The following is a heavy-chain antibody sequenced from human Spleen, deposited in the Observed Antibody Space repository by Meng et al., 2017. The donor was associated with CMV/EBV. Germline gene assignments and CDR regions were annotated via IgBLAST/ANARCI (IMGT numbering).Heavy chain of an antibody. CDR1: GFTFSSYG. V-gene: IGHV3-30*02. J-gene: IGHJ4*02. CDR3: AKDNSRLGITYFDY. D-gene: IGHD7-27*01. Sequence: GESLKISCAASGFTFSSYGMHWVRQAPGKGLEWVAFIWYDGSNKYYADSVKGRFTISRDNSKNTLYLQMNSLRAEDTAVYYCAKDNSRLGITYFDYWGQGTLVTVSS. CDR2: IWYDGSNK.